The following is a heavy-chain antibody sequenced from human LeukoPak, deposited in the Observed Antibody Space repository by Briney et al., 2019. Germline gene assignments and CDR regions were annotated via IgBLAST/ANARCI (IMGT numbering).Heavy chain of an antibody. D-gene: IGHD4-23*01. V-gene: IGHV4-34*01. CDR1: GGSFSGYY. J-gene: IGHJ4*02. CDR3: ARAPPTTVVRFDY. CDR2: INHSGST. Sequence: SETLSLTCAVYGGSFSGYYWSWIRQPSGKGLEWIGEINHSGSTNYNPSLKSRVTISVDTSKNQFSLKLSSVTAADTAVYYCARAPPTTVVRFDYWGQGTLVTVSS.